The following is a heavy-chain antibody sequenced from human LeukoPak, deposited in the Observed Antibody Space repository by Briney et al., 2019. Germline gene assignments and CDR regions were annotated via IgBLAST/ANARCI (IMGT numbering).Heavy chain of an antibody. D-gene: IGHD5-12*01. V-gene: IGHV4-59*01. CDR3: ASSGPWVHDY. CDR1: GGSISSYY. CDR2: IYYSGST. Sequence: PSETLSLTCTVSGGSISSYYWSWIRQPPGKGLERIGYIYYSGSTNYNPSLKSRVTISVDTSKNQFSLKLSSVTAADTAVYYCASSGPWVHDYWGQGTLVTVSS. J-gene: IGHJ4*02.